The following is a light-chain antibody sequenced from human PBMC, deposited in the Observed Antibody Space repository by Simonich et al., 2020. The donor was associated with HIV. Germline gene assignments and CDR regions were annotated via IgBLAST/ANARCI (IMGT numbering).Light chain of an antibody. CDR2: WAS. CDR3: QQYSSTPMYT. Sequence: DIVMTQSPDSLAVSLGERATINCKSSQSVLYSSNNKNYLAGYQQKPGQPPKLLIYWASTRESGVPDRFSGSGSGTDFTLTISSLQAEDVAVYYCQQYSSTPMYTFGQGTKLEIK. J-gene: IGKJ2*01. V-gene: IGKV4-1*01. CDR1: QSVLYSSNNKNY.